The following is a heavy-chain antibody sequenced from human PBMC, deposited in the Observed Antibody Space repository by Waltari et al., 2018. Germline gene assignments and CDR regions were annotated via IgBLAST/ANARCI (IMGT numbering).Heavy chain of an antibody. V-gene: IGHV1-2*05. Sequence: QVQLVQSGADVKKPGPSVKVSCKASGYTFTGYYMHWARQAPGQAVECMGRINTNSGGRNESQKVQGRVTMTRETSISRAYMELGRLGPEDTGVYYCAGVSHRESSGFDYWGQGTL. D-gene: IGHD6-19*01. CDR3: AGVSHRESSGFDY. CDR1: GYTFTGYY. CDR2: INTNSGGR. J-gene: IGHJ4*02.